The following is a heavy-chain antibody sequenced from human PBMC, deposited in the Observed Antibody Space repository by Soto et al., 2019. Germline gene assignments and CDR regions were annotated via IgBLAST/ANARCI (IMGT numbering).Heavy chain of an antibody. Sequence: LRLSCEASGFTFNTYSMHWVRQPPGKGLEWLAAICYDGTQKYYADSVKGRFIISRDNSKKTLYLEMNSLRAEDTAVYYCARAEGNTVTGLWHFDSWGQGTLVTVS. CDR2: ICYDGTQK. J-gene: IGHJ4*02. D-gene: IGHD4-17*01. CDR1: GFTFNTYS. V-gene: IGHV3-33*01. CDR3: ARAEGNTVTGLWHFDS.